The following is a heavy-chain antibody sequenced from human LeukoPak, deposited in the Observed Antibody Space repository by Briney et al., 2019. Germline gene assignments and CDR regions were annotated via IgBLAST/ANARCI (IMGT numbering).Heavy chain of an antibody. Sequence: KTSETLSLTCTVSGGSISSGGYYWSWIRQHPGKGLEWIVYIYYSGSTYYSPSLKSRVTISVDRSKNQFSLKLSSVTAADTAVYYCARLAAPACFYCSSPAAGSGFGWFDPWGQGTLVTVSS. CDR1: GGSISSGGYY. D-gene: IGHD2-2*01. CDR2: IYYSGST. V-gene: IGHV4-31*03. CDR3: ARLAAPACFYCSSPAAGSGFGWFDP. J-gene: IGHJ5*02.